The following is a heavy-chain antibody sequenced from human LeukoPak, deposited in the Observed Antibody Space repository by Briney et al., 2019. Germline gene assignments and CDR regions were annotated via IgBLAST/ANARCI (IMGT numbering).Heavy chain of an antibody. CDR3: VRVVHGAFDV. CDR1: GNPSVSTYW. V-gene: IGHV3-74*01. CDR2: INGDGDTT. J-gene: IGHJ3*01. Sequence: TGGSLRLSCAASGNPSVSTYWMHWVRQAPGKGLVWVSRINGDGDTTTYADSVKGRFTISRDNAKNTLYLQMNSLRAEDTAVYYCVRVVHGAFDVWGQGTMVTVSS.